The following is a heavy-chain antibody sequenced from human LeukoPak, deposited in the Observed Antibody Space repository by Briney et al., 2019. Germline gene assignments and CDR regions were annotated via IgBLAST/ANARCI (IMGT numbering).Heavy chain of an antibody. V-gene: IGHV3-23*01. CDR2: ISGSGGST. D-gene: IGHD2-2*02. J-gene: IGHJ3*02. CDR1: GFTFSSYA. CDR3: AKDLGRGIVVVPAAIEDAFDI. Sequence: PGGSLRLSCAASGFTFSSYAMSWVRQAPGKGLEWVSAISGSGGSTYYADSVKGRFTISRDNSKNTLYLQMNSLRAEDTAVYYCAKDLGRGIVVVPAAIEDAFDIWGQGTMVTVSS.